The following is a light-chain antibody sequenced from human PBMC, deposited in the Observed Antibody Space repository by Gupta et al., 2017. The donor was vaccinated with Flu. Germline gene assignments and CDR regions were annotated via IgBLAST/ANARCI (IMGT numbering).Light chain of an antibody. CDR3: QHYNIFPWT. CDR1: QSIDYW. J-gene: IGKJ1*01. V-gene: IGKV1-5*03. CDR2: KAS. Sequence: PATLSASVGDRVTITCRASQSIDYWLAWYQQKGGRAPKLLIYKASTLQSGVPSRFSGSGSGTEFTLTIKSLQPDDFATYYCQHYNIFPWTFGQGTKVEVK.